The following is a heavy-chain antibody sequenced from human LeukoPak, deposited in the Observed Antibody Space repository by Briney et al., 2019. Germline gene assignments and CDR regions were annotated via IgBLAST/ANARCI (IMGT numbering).Heavy chain of an antibody. V-gene: IGHV4-34*01. J-gene: IGHJ4*02. CDR1: GGSFSGYS. D-gene: IGHD1-26*01. Sequence: KPSETLSLTCAVYGGSFSGYSWSWIRQPPGKGLEWIGEINHSGSTNYNPPLKSRVTISVDTSKNQFSLKLSSVTAADTAVYYCARQGLSGSYYFDYWGQGTLVTVSS. CDR2: INHSGST. CDR3: ARQGLSGSYYFDY.